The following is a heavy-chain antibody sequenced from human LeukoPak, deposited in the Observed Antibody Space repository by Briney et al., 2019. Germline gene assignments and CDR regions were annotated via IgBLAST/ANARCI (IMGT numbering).Heavy chain of an antibody. CDR1: GYTFTSYD. J-gene: IGHJ3*02. V-gene: IGHV1-8*03. Sequence: ASVKVSCKASGYTFTSYDINWVRQATGQGLEWMGWMNPNSGNTGYAQKFQGRVTITRNTSISTAYMELSSLRSEDTAVYYCARNGEDYGGNSGGGAFDIWGQGTMVTVSS. CDR2: MNPNSGNT. CDR3: ARNGEDYGGNSGGGAFDI. D-gene: IGHD4-23*01.